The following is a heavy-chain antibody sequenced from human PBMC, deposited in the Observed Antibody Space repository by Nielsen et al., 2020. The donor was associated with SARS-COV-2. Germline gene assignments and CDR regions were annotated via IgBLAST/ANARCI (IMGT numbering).Heavy chain of an antibody. CDR1: GGAFSGYR. CDR2: INDSGTT. CDR3: ARGIYDFLSGSDVSLNGLDV. D-gene: IGHD3-3*01. J-gene: IGHJ6*02. V-gene: IGHV4-34*01. Sequence: SETLSLTCSVSGGAFSGYRWTWVRQSPGKGVEWLGEINDSGTTNYNPPLTGRVSISQDASKRQLSLKLSSVTAADTALYFCARGIYDFLSGSDVSLNGLDVWGQGTTVTVSS.